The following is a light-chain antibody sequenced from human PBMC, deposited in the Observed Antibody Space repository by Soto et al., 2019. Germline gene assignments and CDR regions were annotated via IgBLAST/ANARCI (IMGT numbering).Light chain of an antibody. J-gene: IGKJ1*01. Sequence: EIVITQSPATLSVSPGERATLSCRASQSVFSSLAWYQQKPGQAPRLLIYGAATRATGIPARFSGSGSGTEFTLTINSLQSEDFAVYYCQQYHNWPAFGQGTKVDIK. CDR3: QQYHNWPA. CDR1: QSVFSS. V-gene: IGKV3-15*01. CDR2: GAA.